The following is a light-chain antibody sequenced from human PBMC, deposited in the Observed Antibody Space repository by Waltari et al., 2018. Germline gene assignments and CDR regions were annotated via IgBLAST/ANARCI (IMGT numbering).Light chain of an antibody. CDR3: QQYCENPRT. Sequence: IVLTQSPVSLDTYLRERAIVNQQSSTTLLYNSNNKNYWAWYQPKPGQPPRLLISWASSRDSGVPDRFSGSGSGTDFTLTISSLQAEDGAVYYCQQYCENPRTFVQGTRLEIK. J-gene: IGKJ2*01. CDR2: WAS. CDR1: TTLLYNSNNKNY. V-gene: IGKV4-1*01.